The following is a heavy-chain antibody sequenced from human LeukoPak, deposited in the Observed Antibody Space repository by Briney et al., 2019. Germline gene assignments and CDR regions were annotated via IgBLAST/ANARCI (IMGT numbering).Heavy chain of an antibody. CDR3: AKDLSSGYPNGFDY. CDR2: ISWNSGSI. D-gene: IGHD3-22*01. J-gene: IGHJ4*02. Sequence: GRSLRLSCAASGFTFDDYAMHWVRQAPGKGLEWVSGISWNSGSIGYADSVKGRFTISRDNAKNSLYLQMNSLRAEDMALYHCAKDLSSGYPNGFDYWGQGTLVTVSS. V-gene: IGHV3-9*03. CDR1: GFTFDDYA.